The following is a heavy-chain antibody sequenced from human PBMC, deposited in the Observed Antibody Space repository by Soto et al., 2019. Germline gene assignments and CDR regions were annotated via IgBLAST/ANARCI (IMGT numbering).Heavy chain of an antibody. V-gene: IGHV3-15*07. CDR2: ILSKRNGGAI. CDR3: ITDGALMRAGGTGY. CDR1: GFIFTDAC. Sequence: GGSLRLSCLVSGFIFTDACMHWVRQAPGKGLEWVGRILSKRNGGAIDYAAPVKGRFSISRDDSENTFYLRMSNLKIEDTAVYHCITDGALMRAGGTGYWGQGTLVTVSS. J-gene: IGHJ4*02. D-gene: IGHD6-13*01.